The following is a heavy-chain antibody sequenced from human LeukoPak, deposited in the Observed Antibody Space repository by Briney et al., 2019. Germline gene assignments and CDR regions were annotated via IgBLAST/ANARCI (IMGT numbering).Heavy chain of an antibody. Sequence: ASVKVSCKASGYTFTGYYMHWVRQAPGRGLEWMGWINPNSGGTNYAQKFQGRVTMTRDTSISTAYMELSRLRSDDTAVYYCARDKQQPSNWFDPWGQGTLVTVSS. CDR3: ARDKQQPSNWFDP. V-gene: IGHV1-2*02. CDR2: INPNSGGT. D-gene: IGHD6-13*01. J-gene: IGHJ5*02. CDR1: GYTFTGYY.